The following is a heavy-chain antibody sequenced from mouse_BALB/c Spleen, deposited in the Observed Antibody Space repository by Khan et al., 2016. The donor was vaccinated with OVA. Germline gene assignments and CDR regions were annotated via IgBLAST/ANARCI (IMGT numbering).Heavy chain of an antibody. Sequence: QMQLEESGPGLVAPSQSLSITCTISGFSLTIYGVHWVRQPPGKGLEWLVVIWSDGSTTYNSALKSRLSISKDNSKSQVFLKMNSLQTDDTAMYYCARHDGYAHYYAMDYWGQGTSVTVSS. CDR2: IWSDGST. D-gene: IGHD2-3*01. CDR1: GFSLTIYG. V-gene: IGHV2-6-1*01. J-gene: IGHJ4*01. CDR3: ARHDGYAHYYAMDY.